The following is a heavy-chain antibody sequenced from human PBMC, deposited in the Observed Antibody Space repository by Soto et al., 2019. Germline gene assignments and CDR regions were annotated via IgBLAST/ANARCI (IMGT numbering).Heavy chain of an antibody. CDR1: RYPFTSYG. CDR3: ARDLVVAHQGDFDD. J-gene: IGHJ4*02. V-gene: IGHV1-18*04. D-gene: IGHD2-2*01. Sequence: ASVKVSCRASRYPFTSYGISWVRQSPAKGLEWMGWISAYNGNTNYATKLQGRVTMTTATSTSTASLALMILRSDDTAVYYCARDLVVAHQGDFDDGGQGTLVTVSS. CDR2: ISAYNGNT.